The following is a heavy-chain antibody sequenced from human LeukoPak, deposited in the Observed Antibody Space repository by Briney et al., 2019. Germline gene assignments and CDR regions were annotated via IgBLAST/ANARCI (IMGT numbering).Heavy chain of an antibody. CDR2: IKQDGSEK. CDR1: GFIFSSYW. CDR3: ARDPHWGAGYFDF. Sequence: PGGSLRLSCAASGFIFSSYWMSWVRQAPGKGLEWVANIKQDGSEKYYVDSVKGRFTISVDNAKRSLYLQMNSLKAEDTAVYYFARDPHWGAGYFDFWGQGALVTVSS. D-gene: IGHD1-26*01. V-gene: IGHV3-7*01. J-gene: IGHJ4*02.